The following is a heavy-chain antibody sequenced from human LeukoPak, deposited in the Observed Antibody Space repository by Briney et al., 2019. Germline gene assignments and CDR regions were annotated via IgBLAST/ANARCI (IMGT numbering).Heavy chain of an antibody. D-gene: IGHD3-10*01. CDR3: ARGWVTMVRGVIITDYYYYMDV. V-gene: IGHV4-34*01. Sequence: SETPSLTCAVYGGSFSGYYWSWIRQPPGKGLEWIGEINHSGSTNYNPSLKSRVTISVDTSKNQFSLKLSSVTAADTAVYYCARGWVTMVRGVIITDYYYYMDVWGKGTTVTVSS. CDR2: INHSGST. CDR1: GGSFSGYY. J-gene: IGHJ6*03.